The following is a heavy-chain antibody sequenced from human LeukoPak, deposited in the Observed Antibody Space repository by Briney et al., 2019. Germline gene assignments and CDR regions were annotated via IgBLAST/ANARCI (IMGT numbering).Heavy chain of an antibody. CDR1: GYTFTGYY. CDR3: ARDRAATHSDY. J-gene: IGHJ4*02. V-gene: IGHV1-2*06. CDR2: ISPDSGVT. D-gene: IGHD6-13*01. Sequence: VASVKVSCKASGYTFTGYYMHWVRQAPGQGLEWMGRISPDSGVTNYAQKFQGRVTVTRDTSITTAYMELSRLTSDDTAVYYCARDRAATHSDYWGQGTLVTVSS.